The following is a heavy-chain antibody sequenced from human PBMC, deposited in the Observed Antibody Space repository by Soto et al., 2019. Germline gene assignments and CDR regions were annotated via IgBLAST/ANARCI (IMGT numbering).Heavy chain of an antibody. CDR1: GYTFTVYY. D-gene: IGHD5-18*01. CDR2: INPNSGGT. V-gene: IGHV1-2*02. Sequence: ASVKVSCKASGYTFTVYYMHGVRQSPGQGLEWMGWINPNSGGTNYAQKFQGRVTMTRDTSISTAYMELSRLRSDDTAVYYCARDGSPWIQLWFDYWGQGTLVTVSS. J-gene: IGHJ5*01. CDR3: ARDGSPWIQLWFDY.